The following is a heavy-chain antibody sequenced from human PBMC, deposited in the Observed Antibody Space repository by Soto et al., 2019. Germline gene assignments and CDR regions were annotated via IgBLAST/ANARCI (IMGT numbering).Heavy chain of an antibody. D-gene: IGHD6-19*01. Sequence: VGSLRLSCAASGFTFSSYGMHWVRQAPGKGLEWVAVISYDGSNKYYADSVKGRFTISRDNSKNTLYLQMNSLRAEDTAVYYCAKAGLSSGWYYYYYYGMDVCGQRTTVTVSS. CDR2: ISYDGSNK. CDR1: GFTFSSYG. V-gene: IGHV3-30*18. J-gene: IGHJ6*02. CDR3: AKAGLSSGWYYYYYYGMDV.